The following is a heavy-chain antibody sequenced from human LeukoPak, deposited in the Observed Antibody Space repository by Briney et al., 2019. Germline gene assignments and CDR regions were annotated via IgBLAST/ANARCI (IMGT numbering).Heavy chain of an antibody. CDR3: AKLGYDFRSGYPIYYYYMDV. D-gene: IGHD3-3*01. Sequence: GGSLRLSCAASGFTFSSYGMHWVRQAPGKGLEWVAFIRYDGSNKYYADSVKGRFTISRDNSKNTLYLQMNSLRAEDTAVYYCAKLGYDFRSGYPIYYYYMDVWGKGTTVTVSS. J-gene: IGHJ6*03. CDR2: IRYDGSNK. CDR1: GFTFSSYG. V-gene: IGHV3-30*02.